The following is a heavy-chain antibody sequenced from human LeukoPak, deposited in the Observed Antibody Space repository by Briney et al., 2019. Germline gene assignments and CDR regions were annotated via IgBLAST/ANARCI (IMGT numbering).Heavy chain of an antibody. CDR1: GYTFNTYG. D-gene: IGHD3-22*01. CDR3: ARDPYDSSGYLIFDY. V-gene: IGHV1-18*01. CDR2: ISGYNGKT. Sequence: GASVKVSCKASGYTFNTYGITWVRQAPGQGLEWMGWISGYNGKTKYAQKLQDRVTMTTDTSTTTAYMELRSLRSDDTAVYYCARDPYDSSGYLIFDYWGQGTLVTVSS. J-gene: IGHJ4*02.